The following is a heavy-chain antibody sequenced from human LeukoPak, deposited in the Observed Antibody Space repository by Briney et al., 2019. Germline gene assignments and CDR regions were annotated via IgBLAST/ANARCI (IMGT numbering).Heavy chain of an antibody. J-gene: IGHJ4*02. V-gene: IGHV1-46*01. Sequence: ASVKVSCKASGYTFTTYSMHWVRQAPGQGLEWMGIINPSGGSTSFAQSFQGRVTMTRDTSTSTVYMELSSLRSEDTAVYYCARDNHYDSSGYGYWGQGTLVTVSS. D-gene: IGHD3-22*01. CDR1: GYTFTTYS. CDR2: INPSGGST. CDR3: ARDNHYDSSGYGY.